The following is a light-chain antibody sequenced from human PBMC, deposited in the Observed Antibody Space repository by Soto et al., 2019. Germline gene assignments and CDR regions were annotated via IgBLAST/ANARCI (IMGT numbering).Light chain of an antibody. V-gene: IGKV1-5*01. CDR3: KQYNTYST. J-gene: IGKJ5*01. CDR1: QNIRYW. Sequence: DIQMTQSPSTLSASVGDRVTITCRARQNIRYWLALYQQKPGKAPNALIYDASSLKSGVPARFSGSGSGTEFTLTIRSLQPDDFATYYCKQYNTYSTFGQGTRLEIK. CDR2: DAS.